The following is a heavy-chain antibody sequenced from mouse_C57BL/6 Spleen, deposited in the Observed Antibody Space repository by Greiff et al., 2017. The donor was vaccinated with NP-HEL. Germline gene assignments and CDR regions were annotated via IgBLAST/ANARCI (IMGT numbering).Heavy chain of an antibody. CDR2: IHPNSGST. D-gene: IGHD2-2*01. V-gene: IGHV1-64*01. J-gene: IGHJ2*01. Sequence: QVQLQQPGAELVKPGASVKLSCKASGYTFTSYWMHWVKQRPGQGLEWIGMIHPNSGSTNYNEKFKSKATLTVDKSSSTAYMQLSSLTSKDSAVYYCARSMVTTDYWGQGTTLTVSS. CDR1: GYTFTSYW. CDR3: ARSMVTTDY.